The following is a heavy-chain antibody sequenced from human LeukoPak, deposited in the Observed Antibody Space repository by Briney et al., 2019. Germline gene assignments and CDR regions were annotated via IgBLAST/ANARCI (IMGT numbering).Heavy chain of an antibody. Sequence: SETLSLTCTVSGGSVSSIIYYWAWIRQPPGKGLEWIGSISYSGINYNNPSLNSRISIHIDTPNNPFSVNLTSLTAADMAMHYRASLGPLRSWGGGTLVTVSS. J-gene: IGHJ5*02. V-gene: IGHV4-39*01. CDR1: GGSVSSIIYY. CDR3: ASLGPLRS. D-gene: IGHD7-27*01. CDR2: ISYSGIN.